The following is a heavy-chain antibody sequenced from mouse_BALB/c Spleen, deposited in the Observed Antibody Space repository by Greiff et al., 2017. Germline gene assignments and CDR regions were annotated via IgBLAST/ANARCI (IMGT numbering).Heavy chain of an antibody. V-gene: IGHV5-17*02. CDR3: ARRDMITTNWFAY. D-gene: IGHD2-4*01. CDR1: GFTFSSFG. Sequence: EVMLVESGGGLVQPGGSRKLSCAASGFTFSSFGMHWVRQAPEKGLEWVAYISSGSSTIYYADTVKGRFTISRDNPKNTLFLQMTSLRSEDTAMYYCARRDMITTNWFAYWGQGTLVTVSA. CDR2: ISSGSSTI. J-gene: IGHJ3*01.